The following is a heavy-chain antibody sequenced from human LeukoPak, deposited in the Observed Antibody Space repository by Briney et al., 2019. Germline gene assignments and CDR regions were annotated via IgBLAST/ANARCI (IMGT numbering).Heavy chain of an antibody. D-gene: IGHD3-10*01. CDR2: INPNSGGT. Sequence: ASVKVSCKASGYTFTGYYTHWVRQAPGQGLEWMGWINPNSGGTNYAQKFQGRVTMTRDTSISTAYMELSRLRSDDTAVYYCARSMYYYGSGSMDVWGQGTTVTVPS. CDR1: GYTFTGYY. V-gene: IGHV1-2*02. J-gene: IGHJ6*02. CDR3: ARSMYYYGSGSMDV.